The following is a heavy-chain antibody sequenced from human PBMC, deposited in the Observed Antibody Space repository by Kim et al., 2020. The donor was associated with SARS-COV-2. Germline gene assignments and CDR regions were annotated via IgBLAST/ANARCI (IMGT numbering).Heavy chain of an antibody. CDR1: GFTFSSYE. Sequence: GGSLRLSCAASGFTFSSYEMNWVRQAPGKGLEWVSYISSSGSTIYYADSVKGRFTISRDNAKNSLNLQMNSRRAEDTAVYYCARVPQTTFRYFDWLLLGYFDLWGRGTLITVSS. V-gene: IGHV3-48*03. CDR3: ARVPQTTFRYFDWLLLGYFDL. CDR2: ISSSGSTI. D-gene: IGHD3-9*01. J-gene: IGHJ2*01.